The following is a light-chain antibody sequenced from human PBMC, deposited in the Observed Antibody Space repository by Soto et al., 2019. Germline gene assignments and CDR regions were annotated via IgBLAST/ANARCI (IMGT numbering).Light chain of an antibody. Sequence: DIVMTQSPDSLAVSLGERATINCKSSQSVLYSSNNKNYLAWYQQKPGQPPKLLIYWASTRESGVPDRFSGSGSRTDFTLTISSLQAEDVAVYYCQQYYSTPHFGQGTRLEIK. V-gene: IGKV4-1*01. CDR2: WAS. J-gene: IGKJ5*01. CDR1: QSVLYSSNNKNY. CDR3: QQYYSTPH.